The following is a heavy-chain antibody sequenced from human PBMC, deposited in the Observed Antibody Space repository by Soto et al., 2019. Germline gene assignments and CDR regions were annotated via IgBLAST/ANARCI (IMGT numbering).Heavy chain of an antibody. V-gene: IGHV2-5*01. CDR2: ISWNDEK. CDR3: AHRRAWSSDWCDWFAP. CDR1: GFSLSTNGVR. J-gene: IGHJ5*02. D-gene: IGHD6-19*01. Sequence: GSGPTLVNPTQTLTLTCTFSGFSLSTNGVRVGWIRQPPGMALEWLAIISWNDEKHYSPSLTDRLAITKDTSKNQVVLTMTNMDPVDTATYYCAHRRAWSSDWCDWFAPWGQGMLVTVPS.